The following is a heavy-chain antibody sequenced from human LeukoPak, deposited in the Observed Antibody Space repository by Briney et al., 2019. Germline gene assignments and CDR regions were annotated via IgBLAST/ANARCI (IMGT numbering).Heavy chain of an antibody. Sequence: PSETPCLTCTVSGGSISSYYWSWIRQPPGKGLEWIGYIYYSGSTNYNASLKSRVTISVDTSKNQFSLKLTSVTAADTAVYYCARHRRAGFRDGYNAFDYWGQGTLVTVSS. CDR1: GGSISSYY. J-gene: IGHJ4*02. V-gene: IGHV4-59*08. CDR2: IYYSGST. D-gene: IGHD5-24*01. CDR3: ARHRRAGFRDGYNAFDY.